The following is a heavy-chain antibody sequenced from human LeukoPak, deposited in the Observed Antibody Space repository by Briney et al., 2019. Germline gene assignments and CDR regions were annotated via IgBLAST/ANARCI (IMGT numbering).Heavy chain of an antibody. Sequence: GGSLRLSCAASGFTSSSYGMHWVRQAPGKGLEWVAFIRYDVSNKYYADSVKGRFTISRDNSKNTLYLQMNSLRAEDTAVYYCAKGWGIPIFGVVTNWGQGTLVTVSS. D-gene: IGHD3-3*01. J-gene: IGHJ4*02. CDR2: IRYDVSNK. V-gene: IGHV3-30*02. CDR1: GFTSSSYG. CDR3: AKGWGIPIFGVVTN.